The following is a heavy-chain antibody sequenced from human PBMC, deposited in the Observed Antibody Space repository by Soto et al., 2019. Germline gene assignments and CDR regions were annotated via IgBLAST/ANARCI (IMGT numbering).Heavy chain of an antibody. CDR2: INPSGGST. CDR1: GYTFTSYY. J-gene: IGHJ6*02. V-gene: IGHV1-46*01. D-gene: IGHD3-22*01. Sequence: GASVKVSCKASGYTFTSYYMHWVRQAPGQGLEWMGIINPSGGSTSYAQKFQGRVTMTRDTSTSTVYMELSSLRSEDTAVYYCAREEVTMIVAVNGHTRGGTWGMDVWGQGTKVTVSS. CDR3: AREEVTMIVAVNGHTRGGTWGMDV.